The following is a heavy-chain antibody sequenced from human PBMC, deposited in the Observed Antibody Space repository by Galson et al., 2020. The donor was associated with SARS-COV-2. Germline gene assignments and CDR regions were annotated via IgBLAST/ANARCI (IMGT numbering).Heavy chain of an antibody. CDR1: GGSVNSGSYY. CDR2: VYYTGSA. CDR3: ARDPRTWSGWGRAFDF. Sequence: ASETLSLTCTVSGGSVNSGSYYWSWIRQPPGKGLEWIGYVYYTGSASYNPSLESRITMSVDTSKNQFSLKLRSVTAADSAVYYCARDPRTWSGWGRAFDFWGQGTMVSVSS. D-gene: IGHD1-26*01. J-gene: IGHJ3*01. V-gene: IGHV4-61*01.